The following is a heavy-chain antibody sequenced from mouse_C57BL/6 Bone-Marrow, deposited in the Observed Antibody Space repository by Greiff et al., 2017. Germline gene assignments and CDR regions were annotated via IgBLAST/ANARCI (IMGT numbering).Heavy chain of an antibody. CDR3: AMGLYSNYVFFAY. J-gene: IGHJ3*01. CDR2: IYPRDGSN. D-gene: IGHD2-5*01. V-gene: IGHV1-85*01. CDR1: GYTFTSYD. Sequence: QVQLQQSGPELVKPGASVKLSCKASGYTFTSYDINWVKPRPGPGLEWIGWIYPRDGSNKYNEKFKGKAPLTVDTSSSAAYMELHSLTSEGSAIYFCAMGLYSNYVFFAYWGQGTLVTVSA.